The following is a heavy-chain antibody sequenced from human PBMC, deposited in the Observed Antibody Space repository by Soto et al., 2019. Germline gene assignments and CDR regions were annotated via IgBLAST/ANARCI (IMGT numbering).Heavy chain of an antibody. D-gene: IGHD1-20*01. CDR3: ASDIITGKGILYYYYYGMDV. CDR2: INPKSGGT. Sequence: ASVKVSCKASGYSFTDYHIHWVRQAPGQGLEWLGRINPKSGGTSTAQKFQGWVTMTRDRSISTVYMELTRLRSDDTAVYYCASDIITGKGILYYYYYGMDVWGQGTTVTVSS. V-gene: IGHV1-2*04. CDR1: GYSFTDYH. J-gene: IGHJ6*02.